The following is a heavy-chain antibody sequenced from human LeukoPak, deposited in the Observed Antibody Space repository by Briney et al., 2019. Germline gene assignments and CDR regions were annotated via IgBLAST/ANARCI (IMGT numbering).Heavy chain of an antibody. CDR2: IYYSGST. CDR3: ARDYQGGYGDKTVDY. D-gene: IGHD5-18*01. CDR1: GGSISSNTYY. J-gene: IGHJ4*02. Sequence: PSETLSLTCTVSGGSISSNTYYWGWIRQPPGKGLEWIGSIYYSGSTYYNPSLKSRVTISVDTSKNQFSLKLNSVTAADTAVYYCARDYQGGYGDKTVDYWGQGTLVTVSS. V-gene: IGHV4-39*07.